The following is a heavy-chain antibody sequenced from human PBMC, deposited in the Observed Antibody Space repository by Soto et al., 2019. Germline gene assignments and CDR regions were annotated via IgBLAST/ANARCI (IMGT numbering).Heavy chain of an antibody. J-gene: IGHJ4*02. D-gene: IGHD3-16*02. CDR3: ARGGDYVWGSYRPFDY. CDR2: IYYSGST. V-gene: IGHV4-31*03. Sequence: SETLSLTCTVSGGSISSGGYYWSWIRQHPGKGLEWIGYIYYSGSTYYNPSLKSRVTISVDTSKNQFSLKLSSVTAADTAVYYCARGGDYVWGSYRPFDYWGEGTLVTVSS. CDR1: GGSISSGGYY.